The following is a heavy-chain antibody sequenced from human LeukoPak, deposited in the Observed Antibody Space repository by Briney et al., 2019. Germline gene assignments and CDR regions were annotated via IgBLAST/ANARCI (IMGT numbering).Heavy chain of an antibody. CDR1: GFTFSSYA. CDR2: ISGSGGST. J-gene: IGHJ4*02. D-gene: IGHD6-19*01. Sequence: PGGSLRLSCAASGFTFSSYAMSWVRQAPGRGLEWVSAISGSGGSTYYADSAKGRFTISRDNSKNTLYLQMNSLRAEDTAVYYCARDPYSSGRIDYWGQGTLVTVSS. CDR3: ARDPYSSGRIDY. V-gene: IGHV3-23*01.